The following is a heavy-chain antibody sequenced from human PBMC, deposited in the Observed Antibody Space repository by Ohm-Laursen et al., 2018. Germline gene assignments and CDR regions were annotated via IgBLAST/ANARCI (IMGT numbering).Heavy chain of an antibody. V-gene: IGHV3-23*01. D-gene: IGHD6-19*01. CDR3: AKRAALAGSTRVDFDY. Sequence: SLRLSCAASGFILSDYGMSWVRQTPGKGLEWLSGIGGAGDTYYTDSVRGRFTISRDNSKDTLYLQMNSLRVEDTAVYYCAKRAALAGSTRVDFDYWGQGALVTVSS. J-gene: IGHJ4*02. CDR1: GFILSDYG. CDR2: IGGAGDT.